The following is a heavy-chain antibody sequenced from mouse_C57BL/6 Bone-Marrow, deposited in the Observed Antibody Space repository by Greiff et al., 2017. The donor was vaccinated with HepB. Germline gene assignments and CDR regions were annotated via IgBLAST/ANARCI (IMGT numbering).Heavy chain of an antibody. J-gene: IGHJ2*01. D-gene: IGHD1-1*01. CDR2: IYPGDGDT. CDR3: ARRGHITTVVDY. Sequence: VQLQESGAELVKPGASVKISCKASGYAFSSYWMNWVKQRPGKGLEWIGQIYPGDGDTNYNGKFKGKATLTADKSSSPAYMQLSSLTSEDSAFYFCARRGHITTVVDYWGQGTTRTVSS. V-gene: IGHV1-80*01. CDR1: GYAFSSYW.